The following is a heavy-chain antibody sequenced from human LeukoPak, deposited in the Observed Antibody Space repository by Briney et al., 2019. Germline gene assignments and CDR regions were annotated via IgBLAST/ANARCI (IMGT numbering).Heavy chain of an antibody. Sequence: SETLSLTCSVSGYSISSGYYWAWMRQPPGKGLEWIGSINHSGSTYYNPSLKSRVIVSVDTSKNQFSLRLSSVTAADAAVYYCARVCSSGRCCDQWGQGTLVTVSS. CDR3: ARVCSSGRCCDQ. CDR2: INHSGST. J-gene: IGHJ4*02. CDR1: GYSISSGYY. V-gene: IGHV4-38-2*02. D-gene: IGHD2-15*01.